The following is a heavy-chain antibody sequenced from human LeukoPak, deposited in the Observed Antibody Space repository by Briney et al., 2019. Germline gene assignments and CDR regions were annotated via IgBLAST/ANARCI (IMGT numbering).Heavy chain of an antibody. D-gene: IGHD1-26*01. Sequence: PSETLSLTCAVYGGSFSGYYWSWIRQPPGKGLEWIGEINHSGSTNYNPSLKSRVTISVDTSKNQFSLKLSSVTAADTAVYYCARGKRIVGATTRDYWGQGTLVTVSS. CDR2: INHSGST. CDR1: GGSFSGYY. J-gene: IGHJ4*02. CDR3: ARGKRIVGATTRDY. V-gene: IGHV4-34*01.